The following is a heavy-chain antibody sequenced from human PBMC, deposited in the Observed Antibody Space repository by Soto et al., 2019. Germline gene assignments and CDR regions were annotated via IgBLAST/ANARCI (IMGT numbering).Heavy chain of an antibody. CDR1: GFTFTSSA. D-gene: IGHD3-22*01. CDR2: IVVGSGNT. V-gene: IGHV1-58*01. J-gene: IGHJ4*02. Sequence: SVKVSCKASGFTFTSSAVQWVRQARGQRLEWIGWIVVGSGNTNYAQKFQERVTITRDMSTSTAYMELSSLRSEDTAVYYCAAERYYDSSGYYHNWGQGTLVTVS. CDR3: AAERYYDSSGYYHN.